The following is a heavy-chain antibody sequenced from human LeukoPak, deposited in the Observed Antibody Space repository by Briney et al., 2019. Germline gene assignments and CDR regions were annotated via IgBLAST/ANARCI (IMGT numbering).Heavy chain of an antibody. J-gene: IGHJ4*02. CDR1: GYNFIAFY. CDR2: INPNSGGT. Sequence: GASVKVSCKASGYNFIAFYMHWVRHVPGQGLEWMGWINPNSGGTNYAQKFQGRVTMTRDTSINTAYMELTSLTSDDTAVYFCSRGLMFRGDPPFEYWGQGTLVTVAS. V-gene: IGHV1-2*02. CDR3: SRGLMFRGDPPFEY. D-gene: IGHD3-10*01.